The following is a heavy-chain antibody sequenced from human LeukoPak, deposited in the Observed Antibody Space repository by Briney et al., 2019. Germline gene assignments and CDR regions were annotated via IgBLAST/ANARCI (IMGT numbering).Heavy chain of an antibody. V-gene: IGHV1-2*02. J-gene: IGHJ4*02. D-gene: IGHD5-24*01. Sequence: ASVKVSCKASGYTFTGYYMHWVRQAPGQGLEWMGWINPNSGGTKYAQNFQGRVTMTRDTSISTAYMELSSLRSDDTAVYYCARALGRWLHHRASPPGIGYWGQGTLVTVSS. CDR3: ARALGRWLHHRASPPGIGY. CDR2: INPNSGGT. CDR1: GYTFTGYY.